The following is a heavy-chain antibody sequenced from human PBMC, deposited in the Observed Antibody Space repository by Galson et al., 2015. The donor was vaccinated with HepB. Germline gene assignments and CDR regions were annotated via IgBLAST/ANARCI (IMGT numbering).Heavy chain of an antibody. CDR3: ARERIIAAGPDY. Sequence: SLRLSCAASGFTFSSYSMNWVRQAPGKGLEWVSSISSSSSYIYYADSVKGRFTISRDNAKNSLYLQMNSLRAEDTAVYYCARERIIAAGPDYWGQGTLVTVSS. J-gene: IGHJ4*02. D-gene: IGHD6-13*01. CDR2: ISSSSSYI. CDR1: GFTFSSYS. V-gene: IGHV3-21*01.